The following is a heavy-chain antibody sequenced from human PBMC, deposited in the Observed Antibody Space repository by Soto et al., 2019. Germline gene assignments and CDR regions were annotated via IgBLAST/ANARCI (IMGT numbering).Heavy chain of an antibody. Sequence: GRSMRLSCAAFGFTYSSYDMHRVRQPTGKGLEWVSAIGISGDTHYPGSVEGRFTISRENAKNFVYVQMNSLRAGDTAVYYYDSRGYYFYYYGMVVWGQGTTVTVS. CDR2: IGISGDT. CDR3: DSRGYYFYYYGMVV. D-gene: IGHD3-22*01. V-gene: IGHV3-13*01. J-gene: IGHJ6*02. CDR1: GFTYSSYD.